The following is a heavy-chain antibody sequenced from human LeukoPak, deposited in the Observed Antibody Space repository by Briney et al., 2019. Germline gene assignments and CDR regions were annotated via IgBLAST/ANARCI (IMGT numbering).Heavy chain of an antibody. J-gene: IGHJ4*02. CDR3: ARVFGDNVVRYFDY. Sequence: GSLRLSCAASGFTFSSYWMSWVRQAPGKGLEWVANIKQDGSEKYYVDSVKGRFTISRDNAKNSLYLQMNSLRAEDTAVYYCARVFGDNVVRYFDYWGQGTLVTVSS. V-gene: IGHV3-7*01. D-gene: IGHD6-6*01. CDR1: GFTFSSYW. CDR2: IKQDGSEK.